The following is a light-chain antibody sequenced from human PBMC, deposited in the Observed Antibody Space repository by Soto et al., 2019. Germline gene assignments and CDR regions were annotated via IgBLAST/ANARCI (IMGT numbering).Light chain of an antibody. Sequence: QSVLTQPPSVSGAPGQRVTISCTGSSFNIGAGYDVHWYQQLPGTVPKLLIYGNSNRPSGVPDRFSGSKSGTSASLAITGLQAEDEADYYCQSYDSSLSAAGVFGGGTKLTVL. CDR3: QSYDSSLSAAGV. CDR2: GNS. J-gene: IGLJ2*01. V-gene: IGLV1-40*01. CDR1: SFNIGAGYD.